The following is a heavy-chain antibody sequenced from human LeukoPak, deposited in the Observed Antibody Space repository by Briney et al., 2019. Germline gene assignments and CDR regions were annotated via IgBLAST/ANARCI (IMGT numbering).Heavy chain of an antibody. D-gene: IGHD6-6*01. CDR3: ARIRIAALWPNHDAFDI. CDR1: GYTFTSYY. V-gene: IGHV1-8*02. Sequence: ASVKVSCKASGYTFTSYYMHWVRQAPGQGLEWMGWMNPNSGNTGYAQKFQGRVTMTRNTSISTAYMELSSLRSEDTAVYYCARIRIAALWPNHDAFDIWGQGTMVTVSS. CDR2: MNPNSGNT. J-gene: IGHJ3*02.